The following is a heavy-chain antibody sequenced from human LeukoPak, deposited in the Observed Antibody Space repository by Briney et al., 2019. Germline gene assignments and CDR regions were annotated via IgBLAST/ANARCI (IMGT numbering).Heavy chain of an antibody. CDR2: VSGNNGNT. J-gene: IGHJ6*04. D-gene: IGHD3-10*01. CDR3: ARVITMVRGYYYYGMDV. Sequence: ASVKVSCKASGYTFTTYGISWVRQAPGQGLEWMGWVSGNNGNTNYAQKLQGRVTMTTDTSTSTAYMELRSLRSDDTAVYYCARVITMVRGYYYYGMDVWGKGTTVTVSS. CDR1: GYTFTTYG. V-gene: IGHV1-18*01.